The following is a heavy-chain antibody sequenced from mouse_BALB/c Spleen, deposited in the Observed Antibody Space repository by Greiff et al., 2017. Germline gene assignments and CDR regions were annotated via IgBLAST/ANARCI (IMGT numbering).Heavy chain of an antibody. CDR1: GFSLTSYG. V-gene: IGHV2-9*02. D-gene: IGHD4-1*01. J-gene: IGHJ2*01. CDR2: IWAGGST. Sequence: VQLVESGPGLVAPSQSLSITCTVSGFSLTSYGVHWVRQPPGKGLEWLGVIWAGGSTNYNSALMSRLSISKDNSKSQVFLKMSSLQTDDTAMYYCARDLGEFSYFDDWGEGTTLTVSS. CDR3: ARDLGEFSYFDD.